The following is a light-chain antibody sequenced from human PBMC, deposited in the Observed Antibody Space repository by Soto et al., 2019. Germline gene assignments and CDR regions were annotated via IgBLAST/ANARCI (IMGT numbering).Light chain of an antibody. J-gene: IGLJ1*01. CDR1: SSNIGSNP. CDR2: TNN. V-gene: IGLV1-44*01. Sequence: QSVLTQPPSASGTPGQRVTISCSGSSSNIGSNPVSWYHHLPGTAPKLLIFTNNQRPSGVPDRFSGSKSGTSASLAISGRQSEDEADYYCAAWDDSLDGYVFGTGTKLTVL. CDR3: AAWDDSLDGYV.